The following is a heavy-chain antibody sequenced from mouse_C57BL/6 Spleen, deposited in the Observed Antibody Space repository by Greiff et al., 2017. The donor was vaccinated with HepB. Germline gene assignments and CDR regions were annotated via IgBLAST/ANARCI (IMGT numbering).Heavy chain of an antibody. V-gene: IGHV1-82*01. CDR1: GYAFSSSW. CDR3: ARTSFDY. J-gene: IGHJ2*01. Sequence: VQLQQSGPELVKPAASVKISCKASGYAFSSSWMNWVKQRPGKGLEWIGRIYPGDGDTNYNGKFKGKATLTADKSSSTAYMQLSSLTSEDSAVYFCARTSFDYWGQGTTLTVSS. CDR2: IYPGDGDT.